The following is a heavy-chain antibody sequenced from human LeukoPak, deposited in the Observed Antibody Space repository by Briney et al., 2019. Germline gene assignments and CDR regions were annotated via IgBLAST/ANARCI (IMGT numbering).Heavy chain of an antibody. CDR2: INHSGST. D-gene: IGHD6-13*01. V-gene: IGHV4-34*01. CDR1: GGSFSGYY. Sequence: SETLSLTCAVYGGSFSGYYWSWIRQPPGKGLEWIGEINHSGSTNYNPSLKSRVTISVDTSKNQFSPKLSSVTAADTAVYYCALGLSSSWYYFDYWGQGTLVTVFS. CDR3: ALGLSSSWYYFDY. J-gene: IGHJ4*02.